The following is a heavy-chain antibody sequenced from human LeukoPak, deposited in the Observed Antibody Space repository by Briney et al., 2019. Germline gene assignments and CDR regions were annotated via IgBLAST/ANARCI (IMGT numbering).Heavy chain of an antibody. CDR1: GFTFSSYG. Sequence: GRSLRLSCAASGFTFSSYGMHWVRQAPGKGLEWVAVIWYGGSNKYYADSVKGRFTISRDNSKNTLYLQMNSLRAEDTAVYYCAKGMVRGVIISGGDFDYWGQGTLVTVSS. D-gene: IGHD3-10*01. J-gene: IGHJ4*02. CDR3: AKGMVRGVIISGGDFDY. V-gene: IGHV3-30*18. CDR2: IWYGGSNK.